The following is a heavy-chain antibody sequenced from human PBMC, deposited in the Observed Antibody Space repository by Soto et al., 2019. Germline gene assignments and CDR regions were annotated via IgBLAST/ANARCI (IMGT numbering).Heavy chain of an antibody. Sequence: EVQLVQSGGGLVQPGGSLRLSCAASGFSITRYWMHWVRQAPGKGLEWVSRINSDGGSRGYADSVKGRFTISRDNRRNTLSLQMNILRVDATAVYYCGPGALAGYWRLRTLVTVSS. CDR3: GPGALAGY. CDR1: GFSITRYW. D-gene: IGHD2-8*02. CDR2: INSDGGSR. V-gene: IGHV3-74*01. J-gene: IGHJ4*02.